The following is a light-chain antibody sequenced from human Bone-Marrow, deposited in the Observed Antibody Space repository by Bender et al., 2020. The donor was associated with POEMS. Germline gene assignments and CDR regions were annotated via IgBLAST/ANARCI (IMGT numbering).Light chain of an antibody. CDR2: SNN. J-gene: IGLJ3*02. V-gene: IGLV1-44*01. CDR1: SSTSGKNA. Sequence: QPVLTQPPSASGTPGQSITIPCSGTSSTSGKNAANWNQHIPGPAPKLLIYSNNQRPSGVPDRFSASTSGPSASLAISGLHSDDEADYYCSSWDDSLNGWVFGGGTKLTVL. CDR3: SSWDDSLNGWV.